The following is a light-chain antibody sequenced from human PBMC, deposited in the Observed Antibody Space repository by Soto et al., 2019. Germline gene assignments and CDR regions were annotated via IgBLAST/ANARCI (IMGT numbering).Light chain of an antibody. CDR2: WAS. V-gene: IGKV4-1*01. J-gene: IGKJ1*01. Sequence: DIVMTQSPDSLAPSLGERATINCMSSQSVLYSSNNKNYLAWYQQTTGQTPKMLIYWASTRESGVPDRFSGSGSGTDFTLTISRLQAEDVSVYYCQQYYSNPPAFGQGTKVDIK. CDR1: QSVLYSSNNKNY. CDR3: QQYYSNPPA.